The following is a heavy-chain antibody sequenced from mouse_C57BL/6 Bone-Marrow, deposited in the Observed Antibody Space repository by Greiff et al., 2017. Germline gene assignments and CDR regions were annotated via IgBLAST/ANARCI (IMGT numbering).Heavy chain of an antibody. CDR2: IDPENGDT. J-gene: IGHJ3*01. V-gene: IGHV14-4*01. CDR3: TFDDWFAY. CDR1: GFNIKDDY. Sequence: VQLQQSGAELVRPGASVKLSCTASGFNIKDDYMHWVKQRPEQGLEWIGWIDPENGDTEYASKFQGKATITADTSSNTAYLQLSSLTSEDTAVYYCTFDDWFAYWGQGTLVTVSA.